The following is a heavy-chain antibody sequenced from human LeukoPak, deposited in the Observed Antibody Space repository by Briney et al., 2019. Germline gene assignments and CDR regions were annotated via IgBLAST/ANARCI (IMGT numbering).Heavy chain of an antibody. Sequence: PGGSLRLSCAASGFTFSSYGMHWVRQAPGKGLEWVAVICYDGSNKYYADSVKGRFTISRDNSKNTLYLQMNSLRAEDTAVYFCAKQLAAAGTDYWGQGTLVTVSS. CDR2: ICYDGSNK. V-gene: IGHV3-33*06. J-gene: IGHJ4*02. D-gene: IGHD6-13*01. CDR3: AKQLAAAGTDY. CDR1: GFTFSSYG.